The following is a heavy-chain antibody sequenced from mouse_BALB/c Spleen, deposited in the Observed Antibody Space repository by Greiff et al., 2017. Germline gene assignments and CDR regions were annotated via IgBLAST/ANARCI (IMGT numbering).Heavy chain of an antibody. J-gene: IGHJ4*01. CDR2: INPGSGGT. D-gene: IGHD2-12*01. V-gene: IGHV1-54*03. CDR3: ARPLRRVDYYAMDY. CDR1: GYAFTNYL. Sequence: VKLVESGAELVRPGPSVKVSCKASGYAFTNYLIEWVKQRPGQGLEWIGVINPGSGGTNYNEKFKGKATLTADKSSSTAYMQLSSLTSDDSAVYFCARPLRRVDYYAMDYWGQGTSVTVSS.